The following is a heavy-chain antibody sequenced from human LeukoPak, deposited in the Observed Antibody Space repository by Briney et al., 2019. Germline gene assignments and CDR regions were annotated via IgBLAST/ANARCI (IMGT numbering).Heavy chain of an antibody. CDR3: ARQGAVGGTYHYYGLDV. Sequence: PSETLSLTCTVSGGSISGFFWSWIRQPPGKGLEWIGYIYSSGSTNYSPTLKSRVTISEGTSKNQFSLNLRSVTAADTAVYYCARQGAVGGTYHYYGLDVWGQGITVTVS. CDR2: IYSSGST. CDR1: GGSISGFF. D-gene: IGHD6-19*01. V-gene: IGHV4-59*08. J-gene: IGHJ6*02.